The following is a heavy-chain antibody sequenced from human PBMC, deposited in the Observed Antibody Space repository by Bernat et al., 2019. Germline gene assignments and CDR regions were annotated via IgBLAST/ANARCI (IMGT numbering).Heavy chain of an antibody. J-gene: IGHJ3*02. V-gene: IGHV3-21*05. Sequence: EVQLVESGGGLVNPGGSLRVSCAGSGFTFSSYGMNWVRQAPGKGLEWVSYISTSGTYIYYADSVRGRFTISRDNAKNSLYLQMNILRAEDTAIYYCAKDLGGFDWLLSLDAFDIWGQGTMVTVSS. D-gene: IGHD3-9*01. CDR1: GFTFSSYG. CDR2: ISTSGTYI. CDR3: AKDLGGFDWLLSLDAFDI.